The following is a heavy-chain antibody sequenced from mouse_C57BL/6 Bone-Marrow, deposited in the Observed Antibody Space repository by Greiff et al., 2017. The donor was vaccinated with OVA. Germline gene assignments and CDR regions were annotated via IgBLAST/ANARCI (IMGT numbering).Heavy chain of an antibody. V-gene: IGHV1-15*01. CDR3: TGGYSSCYAMDY. CDR1: GYTFTDYE. CDR2: IDPEIGGT. Sequence: VQLMESGAELVRPGASVTLSCKASGYTFTDYEMHWVKQTPVHGLEWIGAIDPEIGGTAYNQKFKGKAILTADKSSSPAYMELRSLTSEDSDVDYCTGGYSSCYAMDYWGQGTAVTVTS. J-gene: IGHJ4*01. D-gene: IGHD1-1*01.